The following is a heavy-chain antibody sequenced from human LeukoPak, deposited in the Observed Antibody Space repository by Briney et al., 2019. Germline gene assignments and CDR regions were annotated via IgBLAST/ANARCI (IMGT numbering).Heavy chain of an antibody. J-gene: IGHJ5*02. V-gene: IGHV3-30*04. CDR2: ISYDVTTK. CDR3: AKVGGGWKQLVWGWFDP. Sequence: GRSLRLSCAASGFVFSIYAMHWVRQAPGKGLEWVGVISYDVTTKYYAESVEGRFTISRDNSKNTLYLQMDSLRAEDTAIYYCAKVGGGWKQLVWGWFDPWGQGTQVTVSS. CDR1: GFVFSIYA. D-gene: IGHD6-6*01.